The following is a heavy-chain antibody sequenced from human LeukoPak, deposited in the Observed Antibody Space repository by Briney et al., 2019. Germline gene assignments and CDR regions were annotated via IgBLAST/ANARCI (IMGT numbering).Heavy chain of an antibody. CDR3: ARSRRGYYDLFTGYSPGALDI. D-gene: IGHD3-9*01. V-gene: IGHV3-11*04. CDR1: GSSDYY. J-gene: IGHJ3*02. CDR2: ISSSGTTI. Sequence: GRCLRLSCAASGSSDYYTSWSRQAPGKGLGRGSYISSSGTTIYFAESVKRRFPISREKAKNSLYLQMNSLRAEDTVVYYCARSRRGYYDLFTGYSPGALDIWVQGTMVTVSS.